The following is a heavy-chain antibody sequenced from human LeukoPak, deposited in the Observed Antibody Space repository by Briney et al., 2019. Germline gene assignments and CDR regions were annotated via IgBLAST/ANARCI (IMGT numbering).Heavy chain of an antibody. CDR2: IYPGDSDT. V-gene: IGHV5-51*01. Sequence: GESLKISCTGSGYNFTNYWIGWVRQMPGEGLKWMGIIYPGDSDTRYSPSFQGQVTISVDKSINTTYLQWSSLKASDTALYFCATAPSSLSARHDYWGQGTLVTVSS. D-gene: IGHD6-6*01. CDR3: ATAPSSLSARHDY. CDR1: GYNFTNYW. J-gene: IGHJ4*02.